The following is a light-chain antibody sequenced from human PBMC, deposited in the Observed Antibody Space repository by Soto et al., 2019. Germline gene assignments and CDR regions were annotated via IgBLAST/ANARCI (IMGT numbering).Light chain of an antibody. CDR3: QQSYSTLLA. Sequence: DIQMTQSPSSLSASVGDRVTITCRASQSISSYLNWYQQKPGKAPKLLIYAASSLQSGVPSRFSSSGSGTDFTLNISNLQTEDFATYYCQQSYSTLLAFGGGTKVEIK. V-gene: IGKV1-39*01. J-gene: IGKJ4*01. CDR1: QSISSY. CDR2: AAS.